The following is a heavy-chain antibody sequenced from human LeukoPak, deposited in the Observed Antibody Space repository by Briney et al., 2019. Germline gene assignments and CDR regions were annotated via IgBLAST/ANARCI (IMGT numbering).Heavy chain of an antibody. CDR2: ISANGIGT. V-gene: IGHV3-64*01. Sequence: GGSLRLSCAASGFTFSSYAMDWVRQAPGEGLEFVSGISANGIGTHYANSVKGRFTISRDNSKNTLYLQMGSLRAEDMAVYYCARDPYCSVGSCYSDYWGQGTLVTVSS. D-gene: IGHD2-15*01. J-gene: IGHJ4*02. CDR3: ARDPYCSVGSCYSDY. CDR1: GFTFSSYA.